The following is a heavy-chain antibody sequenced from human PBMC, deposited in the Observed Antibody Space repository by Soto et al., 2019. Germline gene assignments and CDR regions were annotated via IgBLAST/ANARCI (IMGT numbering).Heavy chain of an antibody. V-gene: IGHV4-34*01. Sequence: PSETLSLTCAVYGGSFSGYYWSWIRQPPGKGLEWIGEINHSERANYNPSLKRRIAISVDTSKNQFFLKMTSVPAADSAIYYCASGLSMTVVVQSDAPGKCYFDSWSQGTLVTVSS. J-gene: IGHJ4*02. CDR1: GGSFSGYY. D-gene: IGHD3-22*01. CDR2: INHSERA. CDR3: ASGLSMTVVVQSDAPGKCYFDS.